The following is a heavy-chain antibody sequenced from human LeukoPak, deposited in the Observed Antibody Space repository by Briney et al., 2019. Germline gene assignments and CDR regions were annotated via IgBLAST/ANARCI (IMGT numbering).Heavy chain of an antibody. CDR2: INPNSGGT. CDR3: ASEDPDYDFWSGYNIGGYYYGMDV. J-gene: IGHJ6*04. CDR1: GYTFTGYY. Sequence: GASVKVSCKASGYTFTGYYMHWVRQAPGQGLEWMGWINPNSGGTNYAQKFQGRVTMTRDTSISTAYMELSRLRSDDTAVYYCASEDPDYDFWSGYNIGGYYYGMDVWGKGTTVTVSS. V-gene: IGHV1-2*02. D-gene: IGHD3-3*01.